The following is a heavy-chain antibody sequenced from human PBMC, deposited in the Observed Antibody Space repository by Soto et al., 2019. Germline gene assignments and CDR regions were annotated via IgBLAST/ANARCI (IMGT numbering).Heavy chain of an antibody. D-gene: IGHD5-12*01. CDR1: GFSLSGYA. CDR2: FSGRSGNT. V-gene: IGHV3-23*01. J-gene: IGHJ3*01. Sequence: EVQLLESGGGLVQPGGSLRLSCAVSGFSLSGYALSWVRQAPGKGLEWVSAFSGRSGNTYYADSVKDRFTIAGDNSRNTVFLQMNSPRAEDTAIYYCAKLTGYELDGTSFDAWGQGTLVTVSS. CDR3: AKLTGYELDGTSFDA.